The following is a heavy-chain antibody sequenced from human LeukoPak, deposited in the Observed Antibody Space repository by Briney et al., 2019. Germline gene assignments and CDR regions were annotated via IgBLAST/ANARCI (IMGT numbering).Heavy chain of an antibody. CDR1: GFTFSNFA. V-gene: IGHV3-23*01. Sequence: GGSLRLSCAASGFTFSNFAMTWVRQAPGKGLEWVSSISGSGGSSYYVDSVKGRFTISRDKSKNTLYLQMNNLRAEDTAVYYCAKGVDASGIYYYFYMDVWGKGTTVSVSS. D-gene: IGHD3-16*01. CDR3: AKGVDASGIYYYFYMDV. CDR2: ISGSGGSS. J-gene: IGHJ6*03.